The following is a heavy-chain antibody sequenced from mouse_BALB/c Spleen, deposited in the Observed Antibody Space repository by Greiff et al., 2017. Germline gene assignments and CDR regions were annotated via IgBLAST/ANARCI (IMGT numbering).Heavy chain of an antibody. CDR3: AVITDAMDY. Sequence: VQLKESGGDLVKPGGSLKLSCAASGFTFSSYGMSWVRQTPDKRLEWVATISSGGSYTYYPDSVKGRFTISRDNAKNTLYLQMSSLKSEDTAMYYCAVITDAMDYWGQGTSVTVSS. CDR1: GFTFSSYG. CDR2: ISSGGSYT. J-gene: IGHJ4*01. D-gene: IGHD2-4*01. V-gene: IGHV5-6*01.